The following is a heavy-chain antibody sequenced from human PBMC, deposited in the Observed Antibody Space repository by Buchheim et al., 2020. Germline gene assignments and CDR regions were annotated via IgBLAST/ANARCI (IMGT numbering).Heavy chain of an antibody. CDR1: GFTFSSYA. J-gene: IGHJ5*02. V-gene: IGHV3-23*01. Sequence: EVQLLESGGGLVQPGGSLRLSCAASGFTFSSYAMSWVRQAPGKGLEWVSAISGSGGSPYYADSVKGRFTISRDNSKNTLYLQMNSLRAEDTAVYYCAKQPYSSGWYGYNWFDPWGQGTL. D-gene: IGHD6-19*01. CDR3: AKQPYSSGWYGYNWFDP. CDR2: ISGSGGSP.